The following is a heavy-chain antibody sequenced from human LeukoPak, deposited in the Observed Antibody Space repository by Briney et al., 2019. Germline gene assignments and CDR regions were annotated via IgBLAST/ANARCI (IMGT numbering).Heavy chain of an antibody. CDR2: ISYDGSNK. Sequence: GGSLRLSCAASGFTFSSYAMHWVRQAPGKGLEWVAVISYDGSNKYYADSVKGRFTISRDNSKNTLHLQMNSLRAEDTAVYYCARGSLYRSFDYWGQGTLVTVSS. CDR3: ARGSLYRSFDY. V-gene: IGHV3-30-3*01. J-gene: IGHJ4*02. CDR1: GFTFSSYA.